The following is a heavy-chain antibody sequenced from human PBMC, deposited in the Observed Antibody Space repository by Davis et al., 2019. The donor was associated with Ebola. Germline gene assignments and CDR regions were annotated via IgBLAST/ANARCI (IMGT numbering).Heavy chain of an antibody. CDR3: AKVHSSWYSGMDV. J-gene: IGHJ6*04. Sequence: GGSLRLSCAASGFTFRTYSMSWVRQAPGKGLEWVSSISSDSDYIYYADSAKGRFTISRDNAKNALYLQMNSLRAEDTALYYCAKVHSSWYSGMDVWGKGTTVAVSS. D-gene: IGHD6-13*01. CDR2: ISSDSDYI. CDR1: GFTFRTYS. V-gene: IGHV3-21*04.